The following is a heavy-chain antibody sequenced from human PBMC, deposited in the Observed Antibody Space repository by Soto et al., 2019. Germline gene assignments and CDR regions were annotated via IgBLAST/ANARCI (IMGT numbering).Heavy chain of an antibody. CDR1: GGTFSSYT. CDR2: IIPILGIA. Sequence: SVKVSCKASGGTFSSYTISWVRQAPGQGLEWMGRIIPILGIANYAQKFQGRVTITADKSTSTAYMELSSLRSEDTAVYYCARSVAVEEQQTYYYYYGMDVWGQGTTVTVSS. J-gene: IGHJ6*02. D-gene: IGHD6-13*01. V-gene: IGHV1-69*02. CDR3: ARSVAVEEQQTYYYYYGMDV.